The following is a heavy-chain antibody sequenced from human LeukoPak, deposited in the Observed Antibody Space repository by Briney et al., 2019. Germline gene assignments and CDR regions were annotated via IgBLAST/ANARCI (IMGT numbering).Heavy chain of an antibody. D-gene: IGHD1-26*01. Sequence: GGSLRLSCAASGFTFSIYAMSWVRQAPGKGLQWVSSITSRGESTWYVDSVKGRFTITRDNSENTLYLQMNSLRAEDTAVYYCARDSWSDGDALDIWGQGTMVTVSS. CDR3: ARDSWSDGDALDI. CDR1: GFTFSIYA. J-gene: IGHJ3*02. V-gene: IGHV3-23*01. CDR2: ITSRGEST.